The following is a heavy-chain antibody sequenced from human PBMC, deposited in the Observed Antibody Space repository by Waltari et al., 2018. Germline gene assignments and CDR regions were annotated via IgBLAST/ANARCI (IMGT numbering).Heavy chain of an antibody. V-gene: IGHV4-39*01. Sequence: GWIRPPPARGLEWIGTLSYSGTTYIRPSLKRRVTLSRDTSRNQLSLELGSVTATDTAMYYCATYIGASVGTAAFDVWGQGTMVNVSS. D-gene: IGHD5-12*01. CDR3: ATYIGASVGTAAFDV. CDR2: LSYSGTT. J-gene: IGHJ3*01.